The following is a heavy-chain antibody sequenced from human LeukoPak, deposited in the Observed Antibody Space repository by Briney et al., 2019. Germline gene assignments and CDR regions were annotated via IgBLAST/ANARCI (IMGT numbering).Heavy chain of an antibody. Sequence: PGRSLRLSCAASGFTFSSYGMHWVRQAPGEGLEWVAVIWYDGSDKYYADSVKGRFTISRDNSKNTLYLQMNSLRAEDTAVYYCARLLWFGMDVWGQGTTVTVSS. D-gene: IGHD3-10*01. CDR3: ARLLWFGMDV. CDR2: IWYDGSDK. CDR1: GFTFSSYG. V-gene: IGHV3-33*01. J-gene: IGHJ6*02.